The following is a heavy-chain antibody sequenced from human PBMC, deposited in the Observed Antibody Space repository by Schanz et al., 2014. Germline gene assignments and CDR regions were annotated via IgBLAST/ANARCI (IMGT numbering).Heavy chain of an antibody. CDR1: GYTFVSYS. J-gene: IGHJ4*02. CDR3: ARAFGGYDPAGALDY. V-gene: IGHV1-46*01. Sequence: QVQLVQSGPEVKKPGASVKVSCKASGYTFVSYSMHWVRQAPGQGLEWMGIINPSGGGTSYALRFQDRVTVTRDTSRSTVYMELSSLRSEDTAVYYCARAFGGYDPAGALDYWGQGTLVTVSS. D-gene: IGHD5-12*01. CDR2: INPSGGGT.